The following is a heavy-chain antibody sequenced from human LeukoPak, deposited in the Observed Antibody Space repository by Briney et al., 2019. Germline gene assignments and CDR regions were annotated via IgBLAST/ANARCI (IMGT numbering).Heavy chain of an antibody. Sequence: SETLSLTCTVSGGSISRYYWSWIRQPPGKGLEWIGYKDYSGSTNYNRSLKSRVTISVDTSKSQFSLKLSSVTAADTAVYYCARVYYSSSYDYWYFDLWGRGTLVTVSS. D-gene: IGHD6-13*01. CDR3: ARVYYSSSYDYWYFDL. CDR1: GGSISRYY. V-gene: IGHV4-59*01. J-gene: IGHJ2*01. CDR2: KDYSGST.